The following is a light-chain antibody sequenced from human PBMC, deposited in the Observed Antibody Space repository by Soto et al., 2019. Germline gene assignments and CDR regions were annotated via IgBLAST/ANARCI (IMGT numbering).Light chain of an antibody. Sequence: QSVLTQPPSVSGAPGQRVTISCIGSSSNIGAGYDVHWYQQLPGTAPKLLMYGNRNRPSGVPDRFSGSKSGTSASLAITGLQAEDEADYYCQSYDSSLSSYVFGTGTKLTVL. CDR2: GNR. V-gene: IGLV1-40*01. CDR3: QSYDSSLSSYV. J-gene: IGLJ1*01. CDR1: SSNIGAGYD.